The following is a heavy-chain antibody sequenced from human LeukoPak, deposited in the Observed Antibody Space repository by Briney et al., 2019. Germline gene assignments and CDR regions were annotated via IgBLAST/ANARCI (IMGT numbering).Heavy chain of an antibody. V-gene: IGHV4-34*01. CDR1: GGSFSGYY. CDR3: ARVSHWGRGGFDP. CDR2: INLSGST. Sequence: SETLSLTCAVYGGSFSGYYWSWIRQPPGQGLEWIGVINLSGSTYYHPSLKSRVTISVDTSKNQSSLKLRSVTAADTAVYYCARVSHWGRGGFDPWGQGTLVTVSS. J-gene: IGHJ5*02. D-gene: IGHD7-27*01.